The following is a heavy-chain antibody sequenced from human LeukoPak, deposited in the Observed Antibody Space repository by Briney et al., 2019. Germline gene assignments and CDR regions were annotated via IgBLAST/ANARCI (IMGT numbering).Heavy chain of an antibody. Sequence: PSETLSLTCAVYGGPFNTYYWTWIRQSPGKGLEWIGEINHNKSVNYNPSLKSRVTISVDTSKNQFSLNLTSVTAADTAVYYCAHSSSSLPTDSWGQGTLVIVSS. J-gene: IGHJ4*02. V-gene: IGHV4-34*01. CDR1: GGPFNTYY. D-gene: IGHD6-6*01. CDR2: INHNKSV. CDR3: AHSSSSLPTDS.